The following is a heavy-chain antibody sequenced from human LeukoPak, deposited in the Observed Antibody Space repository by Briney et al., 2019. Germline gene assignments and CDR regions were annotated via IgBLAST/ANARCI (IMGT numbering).Heavy chain of an antibody. CDR2: MNPNSGNT. CDR1: GYTFTSYD. CDR3: ARGQQLMSYYYYYMDV. J-gene: IGHJ6*03. V-gene: IGHV1-8*03. D-gene: IGHD6-13*01. Sequence: ASVKVSCKASGYTFTSYDINWVRQATGQGLEWMGWMNPNSGNTGYAQKFQGRVTITRNTSISTAYMELSSLRSEDTAVYYCARGQQLMSYYYYYMDVWGKGTTVTVSS.